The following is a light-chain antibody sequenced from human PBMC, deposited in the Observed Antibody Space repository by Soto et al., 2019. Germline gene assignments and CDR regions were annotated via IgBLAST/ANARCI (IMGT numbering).Light chain of an antibody. J-gene: IGKJ5*01. V-gene: IGKV1-13*02. CDR2: DVS. Sequence: AIQLTQSPSSLSSSLGDRATITCRASQDVRGALAWYQQKPGKAPKMLIYDVSTLASGVPLRFSGSSSGTDFTLTISSLQPVDFATYYCQQLNSYPITFGQGTRLEIK. CDR1: QDVRGA. CDR3: QQLNSYPIT.